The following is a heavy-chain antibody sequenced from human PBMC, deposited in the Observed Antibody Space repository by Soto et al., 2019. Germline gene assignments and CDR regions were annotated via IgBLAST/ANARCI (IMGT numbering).Heavy chain of an antibody. D-gene: IGHD1-1*01. CDR2: ISAYNGNT. CDR1: GYTFTSYG. V-gene: IGHV1-18*01. Sequence: QVQLVQSGAEVKKPGASVKVSCKASGYTFTSYGISWVRQAPGQGLEWMGWISAYNGNTNYAQKLQGRVTMTTDTPTSTAYMELRSLRSDDTAVYYCARAGNDGPYYYYGMDVWGQGTTVTVSS. CDR3: ARAGNDGPYYYYGMDV. J-gene: IGHJ6*02.